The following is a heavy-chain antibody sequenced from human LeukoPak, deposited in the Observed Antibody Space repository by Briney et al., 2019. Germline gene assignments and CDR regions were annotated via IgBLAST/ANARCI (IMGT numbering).Heavy chain of an antibody. V-gene: IGHV4-34*01. CDR3: ARQISSNSGSLNWFDP. J-gene: IGHJ5*02. CDR1: GGSFSGYY. D-gene: IGHD1-26*01. CDR2: INHSGST. Sequence: SETLSLTCAVYGGSFSGYYWSWIRQPPGKGLEWIGEINHSGSTYYNPSLKSRVTISVDTSKNQFSLKLSSVTAADTAVYYCARQISSNSGSLNWFDPWGQGTLVTVSS.